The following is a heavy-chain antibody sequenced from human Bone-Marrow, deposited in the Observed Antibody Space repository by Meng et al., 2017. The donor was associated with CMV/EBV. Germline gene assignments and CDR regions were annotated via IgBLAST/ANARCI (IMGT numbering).Heavy chain of an antibody. Sequence: GSLSSSNYYWVCIRQPPGKGLEWLGSIWNSGTTYSNPSLKSRVTISVDTSKNQFSLKLTSVTAADTAIYYCARDRGCSSASCFSFVYWGQGTLVTVSS. V-gene: IGHV4-39*07. J-gene: IGHJ4*02. CDR3: ARDRGCSSASCFSFVY. D-gene: IGHD2-2*01. CDR1: GSLSSSNYY. CDR2: IWNSGTT.